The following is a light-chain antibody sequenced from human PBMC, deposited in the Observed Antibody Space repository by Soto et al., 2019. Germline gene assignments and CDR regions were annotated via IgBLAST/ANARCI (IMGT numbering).Light chain of an antibody. CDR1: QSVSSN. CDR3: QQYFNWPQT. V-gene: IGKV3-15*01. J-gene: IGKJ1*01. CDR2: GAS. Sequence: EIVMTQSPATLSVSPGERATLSCRASQSVSSNLAWYQQKPGQAPRLLIYGASTRATGIPARFSGSGSGTEFTLTISSLQSEDFAVYYCQQYFNWPQTFGQGTTVLLK.